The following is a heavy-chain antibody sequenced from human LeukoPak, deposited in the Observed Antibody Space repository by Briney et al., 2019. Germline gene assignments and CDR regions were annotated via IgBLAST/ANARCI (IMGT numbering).Heavy chain of an antibody. V-gene: IGHV3-21*01. D-gene: IGHD2-2*01. CDR3: ARDLSIRSSSWFDP. CDR1: GLTFSSYS. CDR2: ISSSSSYI. Sequence: GGSLRLSCAASGLTFSSYSMNWVRQAPGKGLEWVSSISSSSSYIYYADSVKGRFTISRDNSKNTLYLQMNSLRAEDTAVYYCARDLSIRSSSWFDPWGQGTLVTVSS. J-gene: IGHJ5*02.